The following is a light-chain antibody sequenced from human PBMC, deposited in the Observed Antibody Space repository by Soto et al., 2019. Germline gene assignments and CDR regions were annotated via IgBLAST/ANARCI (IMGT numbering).Light chain of an antibody. J-gene: IGKJ2*01. Sequence: DIQMTQSPSTLSASVGDRVTITCRASQSISSWLAWYQQKPGKAPKLLIYTASNLESGVPSRFSGSGFGTEFTLTISSLQPDDFATYYCQQYKSNSGYNFGQGTKLEIK. CDR1: QSISSW. CDR3: QQYKSNSGYN. V-gene: IGKV1-5*03. CDR2: TAS.